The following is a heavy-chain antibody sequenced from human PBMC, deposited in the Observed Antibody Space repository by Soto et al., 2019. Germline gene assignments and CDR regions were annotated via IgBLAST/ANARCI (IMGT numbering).Heavy chain of an antibody. CDR3: ARGFPLWFDP. V-gene: IGHV4-59*08. J-gene: IGHJ5*02. D-gene: IGHD3-3*01. CDR2: IYYSGST. Sequence: SETLSLTCTFSGCSSSSYYWSWIRQPPGKGLEWIGYIYYSGSTNYNPSLKSRVTISVDTSKNQFSLKLSSVTAADTAVYYCARGFPLWFDPWGQGTLVTVSS. CDR1: GCSSSSYY.